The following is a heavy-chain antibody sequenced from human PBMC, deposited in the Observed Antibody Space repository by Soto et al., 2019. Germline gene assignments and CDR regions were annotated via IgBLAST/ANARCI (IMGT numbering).Heavy chain of an antibody. CDR2: ISSSGSTI. D-gene: IGHD2-15*01. Sequence: GGSLRLSCAASGFTFSDYYMSWIRQAPGKGLEWVSYISSSGSTIYYADSVKGRFTISRDNAKNSLYLQMNSLRAEDTAVYYCARDRCSGGSCYGDVDYWGQGTLVTVSS. CDR1: GFTFSDYY. CDR3: ARDRCSGGSCYGDVDY. J-gene: IGHJ4*02. V-gene: IGHV3-11*01.